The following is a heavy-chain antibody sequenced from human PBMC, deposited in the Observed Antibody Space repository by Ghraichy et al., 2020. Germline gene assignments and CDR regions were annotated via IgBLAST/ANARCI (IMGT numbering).Heavy chain of an antibody. CDR3: ARHPLSYYDSSGRPFDY. Sequence: AESLNISCKGSGYSFTSYWIGWVRQMPGKGLEWMGIIYPGDSDTRYSPSFQGQVTISADKSISTAYLQWSSLKASDTAMYYCARHPLSYYDSSGRPFDYWGQGTLVTVSS. CDR2: IYPGDSDT. V-gene: IGHV5-51*01. J-gene: IGHJ4*02. CDR1: GYSFTSYW. D-gene: IGHD3-22*01.